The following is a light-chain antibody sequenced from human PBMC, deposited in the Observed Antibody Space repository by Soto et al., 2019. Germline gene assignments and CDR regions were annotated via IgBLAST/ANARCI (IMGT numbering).Light chain of an antibody. CDR1: QSVSSSY. J-gene: IGKJ2*01. V-gene: IGKV3-20*01. Sequence: EIVLTQSPGTLSLSPGERATLSCRASQSVSSSYLAWYQPKPGQAPRLLIYGASSRATGIPDRFSGSGSGTDFTLTISRLEPEDFAVYYCQQYGSSPRTFGQGTKLESK. CDR2: GAS. CDR3: QQYGSSPRT.